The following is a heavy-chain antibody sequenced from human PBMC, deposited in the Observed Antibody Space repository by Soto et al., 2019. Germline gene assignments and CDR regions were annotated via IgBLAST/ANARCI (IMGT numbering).Heavy chain of an antibody. Sequence: SETLSLTCTVSGGSISSYYWSWIRQPPGKGLEWIGYIYYSGSTNYNPSLKSRVTISVDTSKNQFSLKLSSVTAADTAVYYCASGWAGEFDYWGQGTLVTVSS. CDR3: ASGWAGEFDY. D-gene: IGHD1-26*01. CDR2: IYYSGST. CDR1: GGSISSYY. J-gene: IGHJ4*02. V-gene: IGHV4-59*01.